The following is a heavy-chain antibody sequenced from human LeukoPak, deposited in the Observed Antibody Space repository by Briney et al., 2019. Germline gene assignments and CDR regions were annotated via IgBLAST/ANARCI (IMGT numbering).Heavy chain of an antibody. D-gene: IGHD1-14*01. CDR1: GFTFSSYG. Sequence: PGRSLRLSCAASGFTFSSYGMHWVRQAPGKGLEWVAVIWYDGSNKYYADSVKGRFTISRDNSKNTLYLQMNSLRAEDTAVYYCARDRARYYFDYWGQGTLVTVSS. CDR3: ARDRARYYFDY. J-gene: IGHJ4*02. V-gene: IGHV3-33*01. CDR2: IWYDGSNK.